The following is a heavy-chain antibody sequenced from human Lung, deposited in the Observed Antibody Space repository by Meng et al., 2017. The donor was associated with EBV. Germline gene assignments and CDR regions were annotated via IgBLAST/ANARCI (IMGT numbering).Heavy chain of an antibody. V-gene: IGHV1-69*01. J-gene: IGHJ4*02. D-gene: IGHD3-10*01. CDR2: LIPMSDAP. CDR1: GGPFRSDA. Sequence: QVQLVQSGAEVKKPGSSVKVPCKTSGGPFRSDAISWVRQAPGQGREWMGRLIPMSDAPHYAQKFQGRVTITADESTSTHYMDLSGLRSEDTAVYYCASESGRGFTPDYLGQGTRGTVSS. CDR3: ASESGRGFTPDY.